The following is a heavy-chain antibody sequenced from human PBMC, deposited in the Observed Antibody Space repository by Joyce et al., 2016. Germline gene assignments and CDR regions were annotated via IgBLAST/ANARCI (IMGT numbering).Heavy chain of an antibody. V-gene: IGHV3-23*01. J-gene: IGHJ4*02. CDR3: AKLSDIVLMWIDS. Sequence: EVWLLESGGGLVQPGESLILACAPSGFIFSSYALGWVSQAPGKGLEWVSGSSGSGDRTYYADSVTDRFTISRDNSRKTLYWEMNSLRVDDSAVYYCAKLSDIVLMWIDSWGQGTLVTVSS. D-gene: IGHD3-16*02. CDR2: SSGSGDRT. CDR1: GFIFSSYA.